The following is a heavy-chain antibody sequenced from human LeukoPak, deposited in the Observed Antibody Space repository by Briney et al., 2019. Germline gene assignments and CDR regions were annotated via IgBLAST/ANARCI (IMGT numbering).Heavy chain of an antibody. D-gene: IGHD3-22*01. Sequence: SETLFLTCSVSGGFISSSSYYWGWIRQPPGKGLEWIGDIYYSGSSYYDPSLKSRVAISIDTSKNQFSLRLSPVTAADSATYYCARRRYYDSTVYLDWGQGTLVTVSS. CDR3: ARRRYYDSTVYLD. CDR1: GGFISSSSYY. CDR2: IYYSGSS. J-gene: IGHJ1*01. V-gene: IGHV4-39*01.